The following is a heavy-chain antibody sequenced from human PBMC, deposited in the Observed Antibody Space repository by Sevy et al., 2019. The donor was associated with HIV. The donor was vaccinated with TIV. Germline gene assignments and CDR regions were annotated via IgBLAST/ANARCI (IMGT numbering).Heavy chain of an antibody. J-gene: IGHJ6*02. Sequence: GSLKLSCAASTFRVIDNYMSWVRQAPGKGLEWVSTIYSGGSTFYADSVKGRFTISRDNSKNTLYLQMNSLIAEDTAVYYCARDRYYDASGYYYYYYGLDVWGQGTMVTVSS. CDR3: ARDRYYDASGYYYYYYGLDV. D-gene: IGHD3-22*01. V-gene: IGHV3-66*01. CDR1: TFRVIDNY. CDR2: IYSGGST.